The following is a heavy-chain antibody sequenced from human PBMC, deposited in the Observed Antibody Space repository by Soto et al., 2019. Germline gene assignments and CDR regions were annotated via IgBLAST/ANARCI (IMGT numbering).Heavy chain of an antibody. CDR1: GFTFSRYS. CDR3: GRDPSDGSGTSCYWGPDH. J-gene: IGHJ4*02. Sequence: GGSLRLSCAASGFTFSRYSMNWVRQAPGKGLEWVSYISTSGSIKYYADSVKGRFTISRDNAENSLYLQMNSLRAEDTAVYFCGRDPSDGSGTSCYWGPDHWGPGTLVTVSS. V-gene: IGHV3-48*01. CDR2: ISTSGSIK. D-gene: IGHD2-2*01.